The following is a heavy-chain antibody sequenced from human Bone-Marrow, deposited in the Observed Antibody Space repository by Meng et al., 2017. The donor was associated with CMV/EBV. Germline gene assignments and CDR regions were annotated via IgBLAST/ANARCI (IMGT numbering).Heavy chain of an antibody. V-gene: IGHV3-7*01. J-gene: IGHJ3*02. Sequence: GECLKISCAASGCTFSNAWMSWVRQAPGKGLEWVANIKQDGSEKYYVDSVKGRFTISRDNAKNSLYLQMNSLRAEDTAVYYCASSSVYCSSTSCYTDAFDIWGQGTMVTVAS. D-gene: IGHD2-2*02. CDR3: ASSSVYCSSTSCYTDAFDI. CDR1: GCTFSNAW. CDR2: IKQDGSEK.